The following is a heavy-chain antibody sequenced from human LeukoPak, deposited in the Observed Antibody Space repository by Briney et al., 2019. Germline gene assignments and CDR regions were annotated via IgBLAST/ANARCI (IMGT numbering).Heavy chain of an antibody. V-gene: IGHV3-21*04. CDR2: ISSSSSYI. Sequence: GGSLRLSCAASGFTFSSYSMNWVRQAPGKGLEWVSSISSSSSYIYYADSVKGRFTISRDNSKNTLYLQMNSLRAEDTAVYYCAKDYYVSGSYRHFDYWGQGTLVTVSS. J-gene: IGHJ4*02. CDR1: GFTFSSYS. D-gene: IGHD3-10*01. CDR3: AKDYYVSGSYRHFDY.